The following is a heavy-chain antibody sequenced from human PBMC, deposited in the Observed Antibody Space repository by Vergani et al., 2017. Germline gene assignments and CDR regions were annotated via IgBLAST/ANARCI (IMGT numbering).Heavy chain of an antibody. Sequence: QVQLVQSGAEVKKPGSSVKVSCKASGGTFSSYTISWVRQAPGQGLEWMGRIIPILGIANYAQKFQGSVTITADKSTSTAYMELSSLRSEDTAVYYCARGGSGYDYVYYNWFDPWGQGTLVTVSS. V-gene: IGHV1-69*02. D-gene: IGHD5-12*01. CDR1: GGTFSSYT. CDR3: ARGGSGYDYVYYNWFDP. J-gene: IGHJ5*02. CDR2: IIPILGIA.